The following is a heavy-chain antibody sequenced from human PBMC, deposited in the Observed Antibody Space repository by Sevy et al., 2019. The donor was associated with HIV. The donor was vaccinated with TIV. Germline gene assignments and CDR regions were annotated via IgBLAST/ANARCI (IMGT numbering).Heavy chain of an antibody. CDR2: IYPGDSET. J-gene: IGHJ4*02. V-gene: IGHV5-51*01. CDR3: ARLPVAAAGLYYFDF. CDR1: GYSFANNW. D-gene: IGHD6-13*01. Sequence: GESLKISCKGSGYSFANNWIDWVRQMPGKGLEWMGIIYPGDSETTYSPSFQGRVTISVDKSITTAYLQWSSLKASDTAMYYCARLPVAAAGLYYFDFWGQRTLVTVSS.